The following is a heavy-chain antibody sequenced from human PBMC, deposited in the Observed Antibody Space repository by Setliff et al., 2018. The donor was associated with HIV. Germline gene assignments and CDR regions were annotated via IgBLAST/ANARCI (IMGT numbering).Heavy chain of an antibody. CDR2: ISAYNGNT. D-gene: IGHD3-3*01. Sequence: ASVKVSCKASGYTFTSYGISWVRQAPGQGLEWMGWISAYNGNTNYSQKFQGRVTITRDTSASTAYMELSSLRSEDTAVYYCAGTQDTYYNFWSGYYSFDYWGQGTLVTVSS. V-gene: IGHV1-18*01. CDR1: GYTFTSYG. CDR3: AGTQDTYYNFWSGYYSFDY. J-gene: IGHJ4*02.